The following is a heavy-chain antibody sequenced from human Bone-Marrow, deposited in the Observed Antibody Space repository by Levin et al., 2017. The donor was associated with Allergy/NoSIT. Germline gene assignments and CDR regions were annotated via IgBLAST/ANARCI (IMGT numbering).Heavy chain of an antibody. CDR3: ARAPDPNRREDYYYGMDV. CDR2: IYSDDSDT. CDR1: GYSFTTYW. V-gene: IGHV5-51*01. J-gene: IGHJ6*02. Sequence: KHGESLKISCKASGYSFTTYWIGWVRQMPGKGLEWMGMIYSDDSDTRYSPSFQGQVTMSADKSISTAYLHWGSLRASDTAMYYCARAPDPNRREDYYYGMDVWGQGTTVIVSS.